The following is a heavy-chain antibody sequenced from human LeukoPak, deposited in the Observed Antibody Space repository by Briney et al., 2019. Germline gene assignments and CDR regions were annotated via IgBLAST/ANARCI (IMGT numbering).Heavy chain of an antibody. CDR3: ARSGSSLPFDY. Sequence: SETLSLTCTISRGSISTYYWSWIRQPPGKGLEWIGYISTGGSTNYNPSLKSRVTISVDTSKNQFSLNLSSVTAADTAVYYCARSGSSLPFDYWGQGTLVTVSS. J-gene: IGHJ4*02. D-gene: IGHD6-6*01. CDR2: ISTGGST. CDR1: RGSISTYY. V-gene: IGHV4-4*09.